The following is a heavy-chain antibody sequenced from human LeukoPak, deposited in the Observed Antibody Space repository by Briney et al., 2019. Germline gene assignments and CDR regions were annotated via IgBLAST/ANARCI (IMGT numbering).Heavy chain of an antibody. Sequence: PGGSLRLSCAASGLTVSSNYMSWVRQAPGKGLEWVAIISYDGSNKYYADSVKGRFTISRDNTKNTLYLQMNSLRTEDTAVYYCAKAEGYDILTGLDYWGQGTLVTVSS. CDR1: GLTVSSNY. D-gene: IGHD3-9*01. J-gene: IGHJ4*02. CDR2: ISYDGSNK. V-gene: IGHV3-30*18. CDR3: AKAEGYDILTGLDY.